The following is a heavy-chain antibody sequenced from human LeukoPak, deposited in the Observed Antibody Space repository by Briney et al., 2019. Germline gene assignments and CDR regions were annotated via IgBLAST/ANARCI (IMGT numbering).Heavy chain of an antibody. CDR1: GYTFTGYY. Sequence: ASVKVSCKASGYTFTGYYMHWVRQAPGQGLEWMGWINPNNGDTKYAQKFQGRVTMTRDTSISTAYMELSRLRSDDTALYYCAREPEGITIFGVVNQDWGQGTLVTVSS. CDR2: INPNNGDT. CDR3: AREPEGITIFGVVNQD. V-gene: IGHV1-2*02. J-gene: IGHJ4*02. D-gene: IGHD3-3*01.